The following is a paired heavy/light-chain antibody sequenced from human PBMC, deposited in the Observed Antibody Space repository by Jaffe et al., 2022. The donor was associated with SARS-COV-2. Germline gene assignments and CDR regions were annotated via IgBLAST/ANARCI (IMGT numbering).Heavy chain of an antibody. CDR3: ARIFYDSRGWGTFDI. CDR2: IYYSGST. J-gene: IGHJ3*02. D-gene: IGHD3-22*01. CDR1: GGSISSGDYS. Sequence: QVQLQESGPGLVKPSQTLSLTCTVSGGSISSGDYSWNWIRQPPGKGLEWIGYIYYSGSTYYNPSLKSRVTISIDTSKSQVSLNLSSVTAADTAVYYCARIFYDSRGWGTFDIWGQGTMVTVSS. V-gene: IGHV4-30-4*01.
Light chain of an antibody. CDR3: QQYYSTPYT. V-gene: IGKV4-1*01. Sequence: DIVMTQSPDSLTVSLGERATINCKSNQSVLYSSNNENYLAWYQQKPGQPPKLLIYWASTRESGVSDRFSGSGSGTDFTLTISSLQAEDVGVYFCQQYYSTPYTFGQGTKLEIK. CDR2: WAS. J-gene: IGKJ2*01. CDR1: QSVLYSSNNENY.